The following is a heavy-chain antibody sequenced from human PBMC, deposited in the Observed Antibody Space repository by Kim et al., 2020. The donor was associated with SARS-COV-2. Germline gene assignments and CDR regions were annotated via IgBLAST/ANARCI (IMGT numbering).Heavy chain of an antibody. CDR2: ISSSSSYI. D-gene: IGHD3-10*01. J-gene: IGHJ4*02. CDR1: GFTFSSYS. Sequence: GGSLRLSCAASGFTFSSYSMNWVRQAPGKGLEWVSSISSSSSYIYYADSVKGRFTISRDNAKNSLYLQMNSLRAEDTAVYYCASGVLPPDYYGSGYDYWGQGTLVTVSS. V-gene: IGHV3-21*01. CDR3: ASGVLPPDYYGSGYDY.